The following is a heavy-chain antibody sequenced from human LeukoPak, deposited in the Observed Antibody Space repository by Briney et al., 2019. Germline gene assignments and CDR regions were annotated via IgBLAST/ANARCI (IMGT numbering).Heavy chain of an antibody. Sequence: GGSLRLSCAASGFTFSDYYMSWIRQAPGKGLEWVSYISSSGSTIYYADSVKGRFTISRNNAKNSLNLQVNSLRAEDTAVYYCARGRVGQWLVDAFDIWGQGTMVTVSS. D-gene: IGHD6-19*01. CDR3: ARGRVGQWLVDAFDI. V-gene: IGHV3-11*04. CDR1: GFTFSDYY. CDR2: ISSSGSTI. J-gene: IGHJ3*02.